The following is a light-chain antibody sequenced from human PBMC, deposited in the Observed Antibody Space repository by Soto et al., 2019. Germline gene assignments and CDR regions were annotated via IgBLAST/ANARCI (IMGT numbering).Light chain of an antibody. V-gene: IGKV1-27*01. Sequence: DIQMTQSPSSLSASVGDRVTITCRASQGISNYLAWYQQKTGKVPKLLIYAASTLQSGVPSRFSGSESGTDFTLTIGSLQPEDVATYYCQKYNSAPHTFGQGTKLEIK. CDR3: QKYNSAPHT. CDR2: AAS. CDR1: QGISNY. J-gene: IGKJ2*01.